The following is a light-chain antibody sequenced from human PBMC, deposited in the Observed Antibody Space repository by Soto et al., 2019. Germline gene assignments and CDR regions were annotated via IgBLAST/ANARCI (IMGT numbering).Light chain of an antibody. J-gene: IGKJ2*01. CDR3: QQYVRCPIVSP. V-gene: IGKV3-20*01. CDR1: QSVTSNF. CDR2: GAS. Sequence: EIVLTQSPGTLSLSPGERATLSCRASQSVTSNFLAWYQQKPGQAPRLLIYGASTRAAGVLDRFSGSGSGTYFTVTVTRLYLDDLEVYEFQQYVRCPIVSPFRQGTKLGVK.